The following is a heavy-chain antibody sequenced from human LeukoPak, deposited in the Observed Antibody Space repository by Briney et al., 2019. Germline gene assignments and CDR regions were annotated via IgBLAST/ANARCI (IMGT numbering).Heavy chain of an antibody. V-gene: IGHV3-23*01. Sequence: GGSLRLSCAASGFTFGSYAMSWVRQAPGKGLEWVSAISGSGGITSYADSVKGRFTISRDNSKNTLYLQMNSLRAEDTAVYYCAKVTMIVDGWFDPWGQGTLVTVSS. J-gene: IGHJ5*02. CDR2: ISGSGGIT. CDR3: AKVTMIVDGWFDP. D-gene: IGHD3-22*01. CDR1: GFTFGSYA.